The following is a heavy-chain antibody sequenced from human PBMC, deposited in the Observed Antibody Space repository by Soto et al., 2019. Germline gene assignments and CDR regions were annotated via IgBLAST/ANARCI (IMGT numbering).Heavy chain of an antibody. Sequence: VQLLESGGGLVQPGGSLRLSCAASGFTFSSYAISWVRQAPGQGLEWMGGIIPIFGTANYAQKFQGRVTITADESTSTAYMGLSSLRSEDTAVYYCARRKGGGCCSGGSCKYYYYYYGMDVWGQGTTVTVSS. V-gene: IGHV1-69*01. CDR1: GFTFSSYA. J-gene: IGHJ6*02. CDR2: IIPIFGTA. CDR3: ARRKGGGCCSGGSCKYYYYYYGMDV. D-gene: IGHD2-15*01.